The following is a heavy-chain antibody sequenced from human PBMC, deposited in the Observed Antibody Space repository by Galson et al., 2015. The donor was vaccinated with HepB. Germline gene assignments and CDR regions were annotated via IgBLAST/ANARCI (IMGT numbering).Heavy chain of an antibody. CDR3: TPSHAPGIDF. CDR2: IKSITHGGTT. V-gene: IGHV3-15*01. J-gene: IGHJ4*02. CDR1: GVTFVNAW. D-gene: IGHD1-1*01. Sequence: ALRLSCSTAGVTFVNAWMTWVRQPPGKGLEWVDRIKSITHGGTTDYTAPVKGRFTISRDDSKNMLYLQMNSLKTDDTAMYYCTPSHAPGIDFWGPGTPVTVSS.